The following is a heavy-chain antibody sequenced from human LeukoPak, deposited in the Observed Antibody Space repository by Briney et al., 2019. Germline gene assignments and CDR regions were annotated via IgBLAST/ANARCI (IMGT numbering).Heavy chain of an antibody. J-gene: IGHJ4*02. V-gene: IGHV3-21*01. D-gene: IGHD6-13*01. CDR1: GFTFSSYN. CDR3: ASQYTSSRIFDD. CDR2: ISSSSTYI. Sequence: GSLRLFCSTSGFTFSSYNMNWGPPAPGKGLEWVSSISSSSTYIYYADSVRGRFTVSRDNAKNSLYLQMNSLRAEDTAVYFCASQYTSSRIFDDWGQGTLVTVSS.